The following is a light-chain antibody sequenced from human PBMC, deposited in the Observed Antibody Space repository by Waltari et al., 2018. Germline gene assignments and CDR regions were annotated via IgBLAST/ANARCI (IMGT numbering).Light chain of an antibody. CDR2: KAS. V-gene: IGKV1-5*03. Sequence: DIQMTQSPSTLSASVGDRVTITCRASQNINDLLAWYQQEPGKAPKVLIYKASNLESGVPLRFSGSGSGTDFTLTISSLQPDDFATYYCQQYNTYTYTFGQGTKLEIK. CDR1: QNINDL. J-gene: IGKJ2*01. CDR3: QQYNTYTYT.